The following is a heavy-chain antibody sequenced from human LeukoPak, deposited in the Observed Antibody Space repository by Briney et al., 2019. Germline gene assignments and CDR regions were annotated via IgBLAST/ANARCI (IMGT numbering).Heavy chain of an antibody. CDR3: ATNGPGIAVAGYVDY. J-gene: IGHJ4*02. V-gene: IGHV3-30-3*01. D-gene: IGHD6-19*01. CDR1: GFTFSGYA. Sequence: AGGSLRLSCAASGFTFSGYAMHWVRQAPGKGLEWVAVISYDGSKDYYADSVKGRFTISRDNSKNTLYLQMNSLRAEDTAVYYCATNGPGIAVAGYVDYWGQGTLVTVSS. CDR2: ISYDGSKD.